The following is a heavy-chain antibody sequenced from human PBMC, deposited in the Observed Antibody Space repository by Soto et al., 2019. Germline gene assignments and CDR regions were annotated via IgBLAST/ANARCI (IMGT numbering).Heavy chain of an antibody. J-gene: IGHJ6*02. Sequence: PSETLSLTCAVYGGSFSGYYWSWIRQPPGKGLEWIGEINHSGSTNYNPSLKSRVTISVDTSKNQFSLKLSSVTAADTAVYYCARGNYYDSSGYHYEVAYYYGMDVCGQGTTVT. V-gene: IGHV4-34*01. CDR1: GGSFSGYY. CDR2: INHSGST. D-gene: IGHD3-22*01. CDR3: ARGNYYDSSGYHYEVAYYYGMDV.